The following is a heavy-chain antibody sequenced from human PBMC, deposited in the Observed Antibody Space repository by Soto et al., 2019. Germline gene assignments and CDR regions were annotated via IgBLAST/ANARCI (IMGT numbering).Heavy chain of an antibody. CDR2: IYYSGST. D-gene: IGHD3-22*01. V-gene: IGHV4-30-4*01. CDR3: VRDMGRYDYDSSGPN. J-gene: IGHJ4*02. Sequence: PSETLSLTCTVSGGSISSGDYYWSWIRQPPGKGLEWIGYIYYSGSTYYNPSLKSRVTISVDTSKYQFSLKLSSVTDADTAVYYCVRDMGRYDYDSSGPNWGQGTRVTVSS. CDR1: GGSISSGDYY.